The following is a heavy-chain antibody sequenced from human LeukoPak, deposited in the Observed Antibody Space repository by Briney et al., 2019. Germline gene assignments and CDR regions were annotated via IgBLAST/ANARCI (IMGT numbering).Heavy chain of an antibody. V-gene: IGHV4-59*08. CDR1: SCSITTYY. D-gene: IGHD6-6*01. J-gene: IGHJ4*02. Sequence: PSETLSLTCTVSSCSITTYYWSWIRQPPGKGLEWVGYIYYSGSTNYNPSLKSRVTISVDTSKNQFSLKLSSVTAADTAVYYCASLVYSSSFRTFDYWGQGTLVTVSS. CDR2: IYYSGST. CDR3: ASLVYSSSFRTFDY.